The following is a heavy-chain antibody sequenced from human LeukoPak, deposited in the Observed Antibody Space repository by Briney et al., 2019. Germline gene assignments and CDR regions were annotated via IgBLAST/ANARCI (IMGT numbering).Heavy chain of an antibody. CDR3: ARDGVDYYDSSGYYYGGWFDP. CDR1: GGSISSYY. Sequence: PSETLSLTCTVSGGSISSYYWSWIRQPPGKGLEWIGYIYYSGSTNYNPSLKSRVTISVDTSKNQFSLKLCSVTAADTAVYYCARDGVDYYDSSGYYYGGWFDPWGQGTLVTVSS. J-gene: IGHJ5*02. CDR2: IYYSGST. D-gene: IGHD3-22*01. V-gene: IGHV4-59*01.